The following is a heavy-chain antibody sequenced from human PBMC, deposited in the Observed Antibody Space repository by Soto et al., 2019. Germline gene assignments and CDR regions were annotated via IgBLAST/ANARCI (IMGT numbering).Heavy chain of an antibody. J-gene: IGHJ4*02. Sequence: QVQLVQSGAEVKKPGASVKVSCKASGNTFISYGISWVRQAPGQGLEWMGWISGDNGYTNYAQKLQGRVFMTTDTSTTTAYRGLRSLTSDDTAVYYWARGAYFDSSVYYYFDSWGQGTLVPVSS. CDR2: ISGDNGYT. CDR3: ARGAYFDSSVYYYFDS. D-gene: IGHD3-22*01. CDR1: GNTFISYG. V-gene: IGHV1-18*04.